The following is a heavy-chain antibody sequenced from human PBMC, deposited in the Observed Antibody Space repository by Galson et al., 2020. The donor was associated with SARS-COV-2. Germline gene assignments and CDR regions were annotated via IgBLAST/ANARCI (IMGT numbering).Heavy chain of an antibody. J-gene: IGHJ6*02. CDR2: IYYSGST. Sequence: SETLSLTCTVSGDSVSNDNYYWSWIRQPPGKGLEWIGYIYYSGSTNYNPSLQSRVTISVDTSNNQFSLKLSSVTAADTAVYYCSSEYGGGYDYLYYGLDVWGQGTTVTVSS. D-gene: IGHD5-12*01. V-gene: IGHV4-61*01. CDR3: SSEYGGGYDYLYYGLDV. CDR1: GDSVSNDNYY.